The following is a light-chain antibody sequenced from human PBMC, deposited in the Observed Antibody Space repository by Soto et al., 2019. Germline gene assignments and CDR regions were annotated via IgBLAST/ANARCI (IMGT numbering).Light chain of an antibody. Sequence: QSVLTQPPSVSGAPGQRVTISCTGSSSNIGAGYDVHWYQHLPGTAPKLLIYGNSNRPSGVPDRFSGSKSGTSASLAITGLQAEDEADYHCQSYDSSLTSYVFGTGTKLTVL. CDR2: GNS. J-gene: IGLJ1*01. CDR3: QSYDSSLTSYV. CDR1: SSNIGAGYD. V-gene: IGLV1-40*01.